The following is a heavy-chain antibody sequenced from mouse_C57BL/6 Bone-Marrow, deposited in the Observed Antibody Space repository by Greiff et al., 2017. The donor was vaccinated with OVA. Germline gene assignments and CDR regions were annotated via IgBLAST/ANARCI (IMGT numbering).Heavy chain of an antibody. CDR2: INYDGSST. J-gene: IGHJ1*03. Sequence: EVKLVESEGGLVQPGSSMKLSCTASGFTFSDYYMAWVRQVPATGLEWVANINYDGSSTYYLDSLKSRFIISRDNAKNILYLQMSSLKSEDTATYYCARPITTVVAPYWYFDVWGTGTTVTVSS. CDR3: ARPITTVVAPYWYFDV. D-gene: IGHD1-1*01. CDR1: GFTFSDYY. V-gene: IGHV5-16*01.